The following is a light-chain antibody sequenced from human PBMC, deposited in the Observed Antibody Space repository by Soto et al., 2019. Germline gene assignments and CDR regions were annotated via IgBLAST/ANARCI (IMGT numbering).Light chain of an antibody. V-gene: IGKV3-20*01. CDR3: QQYGSSPQT. CDR2: GAS. J-gene: IGKJ1*01. Sequence: ESVLTQSPGTLSFSPGERATLSCRASQSVSSSYLAWYQQKPGQAPRLLIYGASSRATGIPDRFSGSGSGTDFTLTISRLEPEDFAVYYCQQYGSSPQTFGQGTKVDIK. CDR1: QSVSSSY.